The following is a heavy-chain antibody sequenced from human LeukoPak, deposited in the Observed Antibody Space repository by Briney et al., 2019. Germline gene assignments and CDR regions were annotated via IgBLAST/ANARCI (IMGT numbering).Heavy chain of an antibody. D-gene: IGHD2-2*01. CDR2: ISSSGSTI. J-gene: IGHJ4*02. CDR1: GFTFSSYE. V-gene: IGHV3-48*03. Sequence: PGGSLRLSCAASGFTFSSYEMNWVRQAPGKGLEWVSYISSSGSTIYYADSVKGRFTISRDNAKNSLYLQMNSLRAEDTAVYYCARDNQRLGYCRSTSCSPFDYWGQGTLVTVSS. CDR3: ARDNQRLGYCRSTSCSPFDY.